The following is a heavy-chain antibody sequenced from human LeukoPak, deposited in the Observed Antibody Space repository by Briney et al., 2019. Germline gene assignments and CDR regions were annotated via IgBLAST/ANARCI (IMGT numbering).Heavy chain of an antibody. J-gene: IGHJ5*02. CDR1: GGSFSGYY. CDR3: ARGESANIVVVPAPISNWFDP. V-gene: IGHV4-34*01. CDR2: INHSGST. Sequence: SETLSLTCAVYGGSFSGYYWSWIRQPPGKGLEWIVEINHSGSTNYNPSLKSRVTISVDTSKNQFSLKLSSVTAADTAVYYCARGESANIVVVPAPISNWFDPWGQGTLATVSS. D-gene: IGHD2-2*01.